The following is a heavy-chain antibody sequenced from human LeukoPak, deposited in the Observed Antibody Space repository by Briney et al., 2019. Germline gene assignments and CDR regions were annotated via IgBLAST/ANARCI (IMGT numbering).Heavy chain of an antibody. J-gene: IGHJ5*02. CDR3: ARDRRSSSLNWFDP. V-gene: IGHV3-7*01. CDR2: IKQDGSEK. Sequence: GGSLRLSCAASGFTFSSYWMSWVRQAPGKGLEWVANIKQDGSEKYYVDSVKGRFTISRDNAKNSLYLQMNSLRAEDTAVYYCARDRRSSSLNWFDPWGQGTLVTVSS. D-gene: IGHD6-13*01. CDR1: GFTFSSYW.